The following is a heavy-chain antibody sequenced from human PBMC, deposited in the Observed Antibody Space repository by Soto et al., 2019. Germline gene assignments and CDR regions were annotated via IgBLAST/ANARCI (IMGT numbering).Heavy chain of an antibody. D-gene: IGHD2-15*01. CDR2: LGAADDP. V-gene: IGHV3-13*05. CDR3: ARAYSGRLPRRADYYYAMDV. Sequence: EVQVVESGGGVVEPGGSLRLSCAASGFTLSAYDMHWVRQAEGKGLEWVSALGAADDPYYLVSVKGRFTISRENAKNSLYLQMHNLRAGDTAVYYCARAYSGRLPRRADYYYAMDVWGQGTTVTVSS. CDR1: GFTLSAYD. J-gene: IGHJ6*02.